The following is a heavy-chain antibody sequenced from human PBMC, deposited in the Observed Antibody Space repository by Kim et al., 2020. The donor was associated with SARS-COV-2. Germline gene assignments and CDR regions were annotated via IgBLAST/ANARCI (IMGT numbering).Heavy chain of an antibody. J-gene: IGHJ4*02. D-gene: IGHD4-17*01. CDR1: GGTFSSYA. CDR3: ARDGGPFYGDRPDY. Sequence: SVKVSCKASGGTFSSYAISWVRQAPGQGLEWMGRIIPILGIANYAQKFQGRVTITADKSTSTAYMELSSLRSEDTAVYYCARDGGPFYGDRPDYWGQGTLVSVSS. CDR2: IIPILGIA. V-gene: IGHV1-69*04.